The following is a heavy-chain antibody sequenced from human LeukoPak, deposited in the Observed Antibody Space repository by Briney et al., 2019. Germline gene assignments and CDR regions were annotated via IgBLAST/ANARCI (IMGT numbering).Heavy chain of an antibody. V-gene: IGHV3-74*01. CDR2: ISSDGSST. CDR3: TADDLDYHASSGVDY. CDR1: GFTFSNYW. J-gene: IGHJ4*02. Sequence: GGSLRLSCAASGFTFSNYWMHWVRQAPEKGLVWVSRISSDGSSTSYADSVKGRFTISRDDAKNTLYLQLSTVKAEDTAVYYCTADDLDYHASSGVDYWGQGTLVTVPS. D-gene: IGHD3-22*01.